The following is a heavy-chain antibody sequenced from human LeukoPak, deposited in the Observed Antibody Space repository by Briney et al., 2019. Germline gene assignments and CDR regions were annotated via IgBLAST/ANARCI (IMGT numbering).Heavy chain of an antibody. D-gene: IGHD6-19*01. CDR2: IYHSGST. CDR3: ASYAGAAVAGKENWFDP. CDR1: GGSISSSNW. V-gene: IGHV4-4*02. J-gene: IGHJ5*02. Sequence: SETLSLTCAVSGGSISSSNWWSWIRQPPGKGLEWIGEIYHSGSTNYNPSLKSRVTISVDKSKTQFSLKLSSVTAADTAVYYCASYAGAAVAGKENWFDPWGQGTLVTVSS.